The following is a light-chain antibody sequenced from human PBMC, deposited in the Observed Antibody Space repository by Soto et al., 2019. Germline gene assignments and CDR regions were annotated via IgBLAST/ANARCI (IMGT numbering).Light chain of an antibody. V-gene: IGKV1-5*03. CDR3: QQYNSYPLT. J-gene: IGKJ4*01. CDR2: KAS. CDR1: QSISSW. Sequence: DIQMTQSPSTLSASVGDRVTITCRASQSISSWLAWYQQKPGKAPKLLIYKASSLESGVPSRFSGSGTGTEFTLTISSLQPDDVATYYCQQYNSYPLTFGGGTKVEIK.